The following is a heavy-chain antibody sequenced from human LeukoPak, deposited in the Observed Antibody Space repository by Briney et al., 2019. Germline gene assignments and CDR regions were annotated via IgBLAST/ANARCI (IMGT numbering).Heavy chain of an antibody. J-gene: IGHJ4*02. D-gene: IGHD6-13*01. CDR3: ARGVAAAGRLVDY. CDR2: ISSSSSTI. Sequence: GGSLRLSCAASGFTFSSYNMNWVRQAPGKGLEWVSYISSSSSTIYYADSVKGRFTTSRDNAKNPLDLQMNSLRDEDTAVYYCARGVAAAGRLVDYWGQGTLVTVSS. V-gene: IGHV3-48*02. CDR1: GFTFSSYN.